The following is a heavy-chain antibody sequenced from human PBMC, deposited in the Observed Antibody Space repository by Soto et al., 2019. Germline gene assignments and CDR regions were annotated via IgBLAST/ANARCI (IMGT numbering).Heavy chain of an antibody. CDR2: IYYSGST. CDR3: ARQNSGNTWPYYYYYGLDV. V-gene: IGHV4-39*01. D-gene: IGHD5-12*01. Sequence: QLQLQESGPGLVKPSETLSLTCTVSGGSISSNSYYWDWIRQPPGKGLEWIGSIYYSGSTYYNPSLKSRVTISVDTSNNQFSLKLSSVPAADTAVYYCARQNSGNTWPYYYYYGLDVWGQGTTVTVYS. CDR1: GGSISSNSYY. J-gene: IGHJ6*02.